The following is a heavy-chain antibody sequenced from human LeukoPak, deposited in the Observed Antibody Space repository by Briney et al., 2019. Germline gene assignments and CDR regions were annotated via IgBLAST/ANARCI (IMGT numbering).Heavy chain of an antibody. CDR3: ARGGRVLRFLVWLSGGAFDI. V-gene: IGHV3-11*01. CDR1: GFTFSDYY. D-gene: IGHD3-3*01. Sequence: PGGSLRLSCAASGFTFSDYYMSWIRQAPGKGLEWVSYISSSGSTIYYADSVKGRFTISRDNAKNSLYLQMNSLRAEDTAVYYCARGGRVLRFLVWLSGGAFDIWGQGTMVTVSS. J-gene: IGHJ3*02. CDR2: ISSSGSTI.